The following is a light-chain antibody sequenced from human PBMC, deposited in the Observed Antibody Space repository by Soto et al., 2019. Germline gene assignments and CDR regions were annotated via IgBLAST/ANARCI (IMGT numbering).Light chain of an antibody. V-gene: IGKV3-20*01. CDR1: QSVTSYY. J-gene: IGKJ2*01. Sequence: EVVLTHSPGTLSLSPGERATLSCRASQSVTSYYLAWYQQKPGQAPRLLMYGASRRATDIPDRFSGSGSGTDFTLTISRLEPEDFAVYYCQLYGSSSYTFGQGTKLEIK. CDR3: QLYGSSSYT. CDR2: GAS.